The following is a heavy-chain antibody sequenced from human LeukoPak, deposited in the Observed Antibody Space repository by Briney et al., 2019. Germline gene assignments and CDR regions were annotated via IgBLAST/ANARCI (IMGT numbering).Heavy chain of an antibody. D-gene: IGHD4-17*01. CDR3: AKAPSYGDKYYYYGMDV. CDR2: ISWNSGSI. Sequence: GGSLRLSCAASGFTFDDYAMHWVRQAPGKGLEWVSGISWNSGSIGYADSVKGRFTISRDNAKNSLYLRMNSLRAEDTALYYCAKAPSYGDKYYYYGMDVWGQGTTVTVSS. J-gene: IGHJ6*02. CDR1: GFTFDDYA. V-gene: IGHV3-9*01.